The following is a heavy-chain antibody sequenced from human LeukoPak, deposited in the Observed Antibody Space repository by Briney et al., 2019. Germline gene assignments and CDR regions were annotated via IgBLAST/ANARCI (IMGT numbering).Heavy chain of an antibody. CDR1: GFTFSSYS. CDR3: ARAPPLYYYDSSGLFDY. D-gene: IGHD3-22*01. Sequence: GSLRLSCAASGFTFSSYSMNWVRQAPGKGLEWVSSISSSSSYIYYADSVKGRFTISRDNAKNSLYLQMNSLRAEDTAVYYCARAPPLYYYDSSGLFDYWGQGTLVTVSS. V-gene: IGHV3-21*01. CDR2: ISSSSSYI. J-gene: IGHJ4*02.